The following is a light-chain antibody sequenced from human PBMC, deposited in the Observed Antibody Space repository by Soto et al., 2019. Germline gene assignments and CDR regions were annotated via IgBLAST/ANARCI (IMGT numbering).Light chain of an antibody. J-gene: IGKJ3*01. V-gene: IGKV3-20*01. CDR3: QQYGALPVT. CDR1: QSVRGNS. Sequence: EVVLTQSPGSLSLSPGEGATVSYRASQSVRGNSLAWYQQRPGQAPRLLIYSVSSRATGIPDRFSGSGSGTDLTLTISRLEPEDFAVYYCQQYGALPVTFGPGITVDIK. CDR2: SVS.